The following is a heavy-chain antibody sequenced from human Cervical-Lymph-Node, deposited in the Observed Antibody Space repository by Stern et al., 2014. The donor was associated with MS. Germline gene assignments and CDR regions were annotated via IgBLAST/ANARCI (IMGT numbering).Heavy chain of an antibody. J-gene: IGHJ4*02. CDR3: ARGVASGSPNYFDY. CDR1: GGTFSSYA. D-gene: IGHD1-26*01. CDR2: VIPICGTA. Sequence: DQLVESGAEVKKPGSSVKVSCKASGGTFSSYAISWVRQAPGQGLEWMGGVIPICGTANYAQKFQGRVTITADESTSTAYMELSSLRSEDTAVYYCARGVASGSPNYFDYWGQGTLVTVSS. V-gene: IGHV1-69*01.